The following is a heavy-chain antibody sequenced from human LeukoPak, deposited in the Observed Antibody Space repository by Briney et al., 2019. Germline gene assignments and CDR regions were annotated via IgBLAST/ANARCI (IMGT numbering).Heavy chain of an antibody. J-gene: IGHJ4*02. CDR3: AKGAGWNDVAHFDY. Sequence: GGSLRLSCAASGFTFSSYGMHWVRQAPGKGLEWVAVILSDGSKEFYIDSVKGRFTISRDNSKNTLYLQMNSLRAEDTAVYYCAKGAGWNDVAHFDYWGQGTLVTVSS. D-gene: IGHD1-1*01. CDR1: GFTFSSYG. V-gene: IGHV3-33*06. CDR2: ILSDGSKE.